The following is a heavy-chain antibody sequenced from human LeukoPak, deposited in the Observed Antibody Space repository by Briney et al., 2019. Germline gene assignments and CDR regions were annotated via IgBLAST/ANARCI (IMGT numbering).Heavy chain of an antibody. CDR3: ATVTVVVPAAIRYFDL. CDR2: IYHSGST. J-gene: IGHJ2*01. V-gene: IGHV4-4*02. Sequence: SETLSLTCAVSGGSISSSNWWSWVRRPPGKGLEWIGEIYHSGSTNYNPSLKSRVTISVDKSKNQFSLKLSSVTAADTAVYYCATVTVVVPAAIRYFDLWGRGTLVTVSS. D-gene: IGHD2-2*01. CDR1: GGSISSSNW.